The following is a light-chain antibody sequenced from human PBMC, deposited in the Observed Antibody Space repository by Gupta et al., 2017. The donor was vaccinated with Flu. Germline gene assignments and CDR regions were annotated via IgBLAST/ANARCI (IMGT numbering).Light chain of an antibody. CDR1: QSVLYSSNNKNY. CDR2: WAS. J-gene: IGKJ1*01. V-gene: IGKV4-1*01. Sequence: SLGERATVSCKSSQSVLYSSNNKNYLAWYQQKPGQPPKLLIYWASTRESGVPDRFSGSGSGTDFTLTISSLQAEDVAVYYCQQYYDNPRTFGQGTKVEIK. CDR3: QQYYDNPRT.